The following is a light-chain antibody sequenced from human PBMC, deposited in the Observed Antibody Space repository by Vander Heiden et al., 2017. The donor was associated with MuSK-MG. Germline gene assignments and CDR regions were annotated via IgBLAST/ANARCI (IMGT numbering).Light chain of an antibody. V-gene: IGKV2D-29*01. Sequence: DIVMTQTPLSLSVTPGQPASISCQSTQTLLFSDGKTYLSWYLQKPGQPPQLLIYEVSNRCSGVPDRFSGSGSGTDFTLKISRVEPEDVGVYYCRQSVQLPLTFGGGTKVEIK. CDR3: RQSVQLPLT. J-gene: IGKJ4*01. CDR1: QTLLFSDGKTY. CDR2: EVS.